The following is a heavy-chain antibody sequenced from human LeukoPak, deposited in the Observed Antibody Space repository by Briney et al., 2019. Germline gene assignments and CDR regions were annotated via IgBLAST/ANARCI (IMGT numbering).Heavy chain of an antibody. CDR1: GCTFTDYY. V-gene: IGHV1-2*02. CDR3: ARAAHEVY. J-gene: IGHJ4*02. CDR2: INPNSGGT. Sequence: GASVKVSCKASGCTFTDYYMHWVRQTPGQGLEWMGWINPNSGGTNYAQKFQGRVTMTRDTSISTAYMELSRLRSDDTAVYYCARAAHEVYWGQGTLVTVSS.